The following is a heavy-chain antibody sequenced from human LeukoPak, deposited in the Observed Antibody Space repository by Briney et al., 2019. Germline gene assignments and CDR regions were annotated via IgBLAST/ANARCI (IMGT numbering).Heavy chain of an antibody. V-gene: IGHV3-23*01. CDR3: AKGYREWLLPQNFDY. Sequence: HSGGSLRLSCAASGFTFSSSAMSWVRQVPGKGLEWVSAISGSGGSTYYADSVKGRFTISRDNSKNTLYLQMNSLRAEDTAVYYCAKGYREWLLPQNFDYWGQGTLVTVSS. J-gene: IGHJ4*02. D-gene: IGHD3-22*01. CDR1: GFTFSSSA. CDR2: ISGSGGST.